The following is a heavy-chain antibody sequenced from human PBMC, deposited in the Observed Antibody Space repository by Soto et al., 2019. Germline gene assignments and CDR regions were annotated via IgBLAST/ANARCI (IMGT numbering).Heavy chain of an antibody. CDR1: GYSFTSYY. V-gene: IGHV1-46*01. Sequence: ASVKVSCKASGYSFTSYYMHWVRQAPGQGLEWMGIINPSGGSTSYAQKFQGRVTITADKSTSTAYMELSSLRSEDTAVYYCAAGKSIAAAGTDVVYWGQGTLVTVSS. D-gene: IGHD6-13*01. CDR2: INPSGGST. J-gene: IGHJ4*02. CDR3: AAGKSIAAAGTDVVY.